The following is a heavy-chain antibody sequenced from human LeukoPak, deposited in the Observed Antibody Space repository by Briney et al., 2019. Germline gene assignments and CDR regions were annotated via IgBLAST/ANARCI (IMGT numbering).Heavy chain of an antibody. CDR1: GFTFSSYW. J-gene: IGHJ6*02. Sequence: GGSLRLSCAASGFTFSSYWMSWVRQAPGKGLEWVANIKQDGSEKYYVDSVKGRFTISRDNAKNSLYLQMNSLRAEDTAVYYCARDYGDYPYYYYGMDVWGQGTTVTVSS. CDR2: IKQDGSEK. CDR3: ARDYGDYPYYYYGMDV. D-gene: IGHD4-17*01. V-gene: IGHV3-7*01.